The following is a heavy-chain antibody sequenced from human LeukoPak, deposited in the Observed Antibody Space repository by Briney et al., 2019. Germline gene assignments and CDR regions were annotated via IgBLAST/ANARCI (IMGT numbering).Heavy chain of an antibody. J-gene: IGHJ5*02. V-gene: IGHV3-21*01. CDR3: ASVVVPAAQEGRWFDP. CDR1: GFTFSSYS. Sequence: GGSLRLSCAASGFTFSSYSMSWVRQAPGKGLEWVSSISSSSSYIYYADSVKGRFTISRDNAKNSLYLQMNSLRAEDTAVYYCASVVVPAAQEGRWFDPWGQGTLVTVSS. D-gene: IGHD2-2*01. CDR2: ISSSSSYI.